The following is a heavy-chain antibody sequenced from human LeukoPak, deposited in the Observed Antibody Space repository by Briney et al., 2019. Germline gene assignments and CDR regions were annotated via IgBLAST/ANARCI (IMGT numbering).Heavy chain of an antibody. Sequence: ASVKVSCKASGGTFSSYAISWVRQATGQGLEWMGRIIPIFGTANYAQKFQGRVTITTDESTSTAYMELSSLRSEDTAVYYCARAVYDSSGYYFDYWGQGTLVTVSS. J-gene: IGHJ4*02. D-gene: IGHD3-22*01. CDR2: IIPIFGTA. V-gene: IGHV1-69*05. CDR3: ARAVYDSSGYYFDY. CDR1: GGTFSSYA.